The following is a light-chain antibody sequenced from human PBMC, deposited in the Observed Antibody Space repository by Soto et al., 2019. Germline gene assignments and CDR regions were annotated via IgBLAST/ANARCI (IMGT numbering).Light chain of an antibody. Sequence: EIVLTQSPATLSLSPGERATLSCRASQSVSSCLAWYQQKPGQAPRLLIYDASNRATGIPARFSGSGSGTDFTLTISSLEPEDFAVYYCQQRSNWPPYFGGGTKVEIK. CDR2: DAS. CDR3: QQRSNWPPY. V-gene: IGKV3-11*01. CDR1: QSVSSC. J-gene: IGKJ4*01.